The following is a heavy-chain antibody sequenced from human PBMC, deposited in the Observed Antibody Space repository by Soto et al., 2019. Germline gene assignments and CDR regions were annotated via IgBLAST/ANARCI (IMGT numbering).Heavy chain of an antibody. Sequence: SETLSLTCAVSGYSISSGYYWGWIRQPPGKGLEWIGSIYHSGSTYYNPSLKSRVTISVDTSKNQFSLKLSSVTAADTAVYYCARMGLKYYFDYWGQGTLVTVSS. D-gene: IGHD3-16*01. V-gene: IGHV4-38-2*01. J-gene: IGHJ4*02. CDR3: ARMGLKYYFDY. CDR1: GYSISSGYY. CDR2: IYHSGST.